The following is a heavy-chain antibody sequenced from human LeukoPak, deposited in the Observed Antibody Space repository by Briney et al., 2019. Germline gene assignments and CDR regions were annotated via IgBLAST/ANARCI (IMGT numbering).Heavy chain of an antibody. CDR1: GFTFSDSA. Sequence: GGSLRLSCEASGFTFSDSAMSWVRQASGRGLEWVSLISASGGNSYYADSVKGRFTVSRDSSKNTLHLQMNSLRAEDTAVYYCAKVDYWSPENYFDSWGQGTLVTVSS. CDR2: ISASGGNS. D-gene: IGHD1-1*01. V-gene: IGHV3-23*01. J-gene: IGHJ4*02. CDR3: AKVDYWSPENYFDS.